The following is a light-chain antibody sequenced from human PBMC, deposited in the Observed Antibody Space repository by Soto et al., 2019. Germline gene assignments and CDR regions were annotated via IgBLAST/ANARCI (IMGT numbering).Light chain of an antibody. J-gene: IGLJ2*01. Sequence: QSVLTQPASVSGSPGQSITISCTGTNTDVGGYNYVSWYQYHPDKAPKLMIYDVTNRPSGVSTRFSGSKSGNTASLTISELQAEDEADYYCSSYTSTSTLVVFGGGTKLTVL. CDR1: NTDVGGYNY. V-gene: IGLV2-14*03. CDR2: DVT. CDR3: SSYTSTSTLVV.